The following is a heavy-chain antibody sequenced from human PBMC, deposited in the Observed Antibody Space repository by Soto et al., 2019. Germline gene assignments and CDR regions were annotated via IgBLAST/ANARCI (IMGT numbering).Heavy chain of an antibody. CDR1: GYTFTSYG. D-gene: IGHD3-3*01. CDR3: ARDTDYDFWSGYQVTPPYYYYGMDV. V-gene: IGHV1-18*04. J-gene: IGHJ6*02. CDR2: TSAYNGNT. Sequence: ASVKVSCKASGYTFTSYGISWVRQAPGQGLEWMGWTSAYNGNTNYAQKLQGRVTMTTDTSTSTAYMELRSLRSDDTAVYYCARDTDYDFWSGYQVTPPYYYYGMDVWGQGTTVTVSS.